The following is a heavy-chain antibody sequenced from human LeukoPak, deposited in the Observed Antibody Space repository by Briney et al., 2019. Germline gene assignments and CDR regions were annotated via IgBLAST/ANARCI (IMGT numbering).Heavy chain of an antibody. V-gene: IGHV1-18*01. J-gene: IGHJ4*02. CDR1: GYSFTDYV. CDR3: ARAPWILSAAGYDY. D-gene: IGHD6-13*01. Sequence: ASVKVSCKASGYSFTDYVVSWVRQAPGQGLEWMGWISAYNGNTNYAQKLQGRVTMTTDTSTSTAYMELRSLRSDDTAVYYCARAPWILSAAGYDYWGQGTLVTVSS. CDR2: ISAYNGNT.